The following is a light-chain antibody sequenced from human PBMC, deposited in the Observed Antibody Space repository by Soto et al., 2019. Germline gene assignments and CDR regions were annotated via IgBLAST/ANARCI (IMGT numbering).Light chain of an antibody. Sequence: QSALTQPASVSGSPGQSITISCTGTSSDVGGYNYVSWYQQHPGNAPKLMIYDVSNRPSGVSNRFSGSKSGNTASLTISGLQAEDEADYYCSSYTSSSSVVFGGGTNLTVL. CDR3: SSYTSSSSVV. V-gene: IGLV2-14*01. J-gene: IGLJ2*01. CDR1: SSDVGGYNY. CDR2: DVS.